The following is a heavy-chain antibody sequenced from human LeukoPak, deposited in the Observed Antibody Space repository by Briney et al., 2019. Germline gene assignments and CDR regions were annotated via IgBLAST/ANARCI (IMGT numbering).Heavy chain of an antibody. J-gene: IGHJ4*02. CDR2: IYPGDSDT. Sequence: GESLKISCKGSGYSFTNYWIGWVRQMPGKGLEWMGIIYPGDSDTRYSPSFQGQVTTSADKSISTAYLQWSSLKASDTAMYYCAKIHSSSSYGNFDYWGQGTLVTVSS. CDR3: AKIHSSSSYGNFDY. D-gene: IGHD6-13*01. CDR1: GYSFTNYW. V-gene: IGHV5-51*01.